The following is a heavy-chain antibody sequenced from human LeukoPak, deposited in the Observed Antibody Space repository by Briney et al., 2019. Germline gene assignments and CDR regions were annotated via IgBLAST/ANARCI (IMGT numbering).Heavy chain of an antibody. V-gene: IGHV1-2*02. CDR1: GYTFTGYY. D-gene: IGHD3-16*02. J-gene: IGHJ4*02. CDR3: ARAVLGYDYVWGSYRLDY. CDR2: INPNSGGT. Sequence: ASVKVSCKASGYTFTGYYMHWVRQAPGQGLEWMGWINPNSGGTNYAQKFQGRVTMTRDTSISTAYMELSRLRSDDTAVYYCARAVLGYDYVWGSYRLDYWGQGTLVTVSS.